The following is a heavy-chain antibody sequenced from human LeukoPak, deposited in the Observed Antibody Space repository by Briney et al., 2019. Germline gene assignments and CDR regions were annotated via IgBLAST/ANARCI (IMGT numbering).Heavy chain of an antibody. V-gene: IGHV3-33*01. J-gene: IGHJ3*02. CDR3: TRDVEGAFDI. D-gene: IGHD2-15*01. CDR1: GFTFSSYG. CDR2: IWYDSSKK. Sequence: GGSPRLSCAASGFTFSSYGMHWIRQAPGKGLEWVAVIWYDSSKKYYADSVQGRFTISRDNSENTLFLQMNSLSAEDTAIYYCTRDVEGAFDIWGQGTMVTVSS.